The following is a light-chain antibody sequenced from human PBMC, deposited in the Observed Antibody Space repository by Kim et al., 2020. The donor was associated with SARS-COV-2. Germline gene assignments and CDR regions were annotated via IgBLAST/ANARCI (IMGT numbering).Light chain of an antibody. J-gene: IGKJ4*01. V-gene: IGKV3-11*01. Sequence: EIVLTQSPATLSLSPGERATLSCRASQGISSYLAWYQQKPGQAPRLLIYDASNRATGIPARFSGSGSGTDFTLTISSLEPEDFAVYYCQRRTSWPTVTFGGGTKVEI. CDR1: QGISSY. CDR3: QRRTSWPTVT. CDR2: DAS.